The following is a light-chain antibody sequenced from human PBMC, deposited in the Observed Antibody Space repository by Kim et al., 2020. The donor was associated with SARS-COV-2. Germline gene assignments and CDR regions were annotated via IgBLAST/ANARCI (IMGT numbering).Light chain of an antibody. CDR2: EVS. CDR1: SSDVGSYNL. V-gene: IGLV2-23*02. Sequence: QSITIACTGPSSDVGSYNLVSWYQQHPGKAPKLMIYEVSKRPSGVSNRFSGSKSGNTASLTISGLQAEDEADYYCCSYAGSSTSVVFGGGTQLTVL. CDR3: CSYAGSSTSVV. J-gene: IGLJ2*01.